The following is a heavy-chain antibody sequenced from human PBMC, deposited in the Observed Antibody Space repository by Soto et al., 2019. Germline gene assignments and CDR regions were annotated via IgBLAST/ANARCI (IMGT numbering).Heavy chain of an antibody. CDR1: GGTFSSYA. V-gene: IGHV1-69*13. Sequence: GASVKVSCKASGGTFSSYAISWVRQAPGQGLEWMGGIIPIFGTAYYAQKFQGRVTITADYSTSTAYMELSSLRSEDTAVYYCARGPPFVGDQPYDYWGQGTLVTVSS. D-gene: IGHD2-21*02. J-gene: IGHJ4*02. CDR2: IIPIFGTA. CDR3: ARGPPFVGDQPYDY.